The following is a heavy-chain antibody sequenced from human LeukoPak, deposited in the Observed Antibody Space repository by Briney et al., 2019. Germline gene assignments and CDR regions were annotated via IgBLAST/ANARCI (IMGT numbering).Heavy chain of an antibody. CDR2: INHSGST. CDR1: GGSFSGYY. J-gene: IGHJ6*03. Sequence: SETLSLTCAVYGGSFSGYYWSWIRQPPGKGLEWIGEINHSGSTNYNPSLKSRVTISVDTSKNQFSLKLSSVTAADTAVYYCACRGYGGCYYYYYMDVWGKGTTVTVSS. V-gene: IGHV4-34*01. D-gene: IGHD5-12*01. CDR3: ACRGYGGCYYYYYMDV.